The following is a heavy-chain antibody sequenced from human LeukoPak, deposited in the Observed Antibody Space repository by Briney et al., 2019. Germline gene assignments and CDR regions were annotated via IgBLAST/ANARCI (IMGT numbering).Heavy chain of an antibody. V-gene: IGHV3-30*18. CDR3: AKDGPYTSSFDY. D-gene: IGHD6-13*01. CDR1: GLSFSSYG. J-gene: IGHJ4*02. CDR2: ISPDGDNE. Sequence: GGSLRLTCAASGLSFSSYGMHWVRQGPGKGLEWVAAISPDGDNEYYADSVKGRITISRDNSKDTLYLQMNSLTTDDTAVYYCAKDGPYTSSFDYWGQGTLVTVSS.